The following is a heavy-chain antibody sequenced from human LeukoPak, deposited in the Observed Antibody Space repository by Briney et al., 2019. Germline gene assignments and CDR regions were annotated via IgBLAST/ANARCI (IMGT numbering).Heavy chain of an antibody. CDR1: SGSISSGAYS. J-gene: IGHJ6*02. D-gene: IGHD3-3*01. Sequence: PSQTLSLTCTVSSGSISSGAYSWTWLRQPPGKGLEWIGYIYYRGSTYYNPSLHSRVTISADTSKNQFSLELDSVTAADTAVYYCARAVEYYDFWSGYYTAWGMDVWGQGTTVTVSS. CDR3: ARAVEYYDFWSGYYTAWGMDV. CDR2: IYYRGST. V-gene: IGHV4-30-2*01.